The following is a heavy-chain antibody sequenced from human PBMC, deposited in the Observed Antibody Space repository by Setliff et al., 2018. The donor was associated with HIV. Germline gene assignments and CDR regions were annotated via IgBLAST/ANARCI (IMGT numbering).Heavy chain of an antibody. V-gene: IGHV4-38-2*01. CDR3: ARVSYDYASYYMDV. CDR2: IYQSGST. CDR1: DGSFSGYY. Sequence: PSETLSLTCAVYDGSFSGYYWGWIRQPPGKGLEWSGTIYQSGSTYYNPSLKSRVTISLDTSKNQFSLKLSSVTAADTAVYYCARVSYDYASYYMDVWGKGTTVTVSS. D-gene: IGHD3-16*01. J-gene: IGHJ6*03.